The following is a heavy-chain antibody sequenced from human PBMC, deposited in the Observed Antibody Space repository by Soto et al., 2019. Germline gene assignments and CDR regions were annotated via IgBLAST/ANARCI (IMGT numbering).Heavy chain of an antibody. CDR1: GFTFSSYA. CDR3: AKDQMIVVVKGDYFDY. Sequence: EVQLLESGGGLVQPGGSLRLSCAASGFTFSSYAMSWVRQAPGKGLEWVSAISGSGGSTYYADSVKGRFTISRDNSKNTLYLQMNSLRAEDTAVYYCAKDQMIVVVKGDYFDYWGQGTLVTVSS. J-gene: IGHJ4*02. CDR2: ISGSGGST. V-gene: IGHV3-23*01. D-gene: IGHD3-22*01.